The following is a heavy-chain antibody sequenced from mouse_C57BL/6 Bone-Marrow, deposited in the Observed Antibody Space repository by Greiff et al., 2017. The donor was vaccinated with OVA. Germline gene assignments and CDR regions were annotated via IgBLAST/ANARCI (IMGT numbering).Heavy chain of an antibody. CDR3: ARQLGQGAMDY. D-gene: IGHD4-1*02. V-gene: IGHV1-50*01. CDR2: IDPSDSYT. CDR1: GYTFTSYW. J-gene: IGHJ4*01. Sequence: QVQLQQPGAELVKPGASVKLSCKASGYTFTSYWMQWVKQRPGQGLEWIGEIDPSDSYTNYNQKFKGKATLTVDTSSSTAYMQLSSLTSEDSAVYYCARQLGQGAMDYWGQGTSVTVSS.